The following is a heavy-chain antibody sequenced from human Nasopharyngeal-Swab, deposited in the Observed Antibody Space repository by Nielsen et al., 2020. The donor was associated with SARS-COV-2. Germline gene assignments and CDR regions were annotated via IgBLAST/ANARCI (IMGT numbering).Heavy chain of an antibody. CDR3: ARDIGGGRYGSDY. V-gene: IGHV3-21*01. CDR2: ISSRSSNI. D-gene: IGHD3-16*01. J-gene: IGHJ4*02. Sequence: GESLKISCAASGSVFSIYGMNWVRQAPGKGLEWVSSISSRSSNIYYADSVKGRFTISRDNAKNSLYLQMNSLRAEDTAVYYCARDIGGGRYGSDYWGQGTLVTVSS. CDR1: GSVFSIYG.